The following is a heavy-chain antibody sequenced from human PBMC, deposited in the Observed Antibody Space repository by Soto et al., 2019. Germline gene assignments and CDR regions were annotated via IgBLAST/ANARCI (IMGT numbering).Heavy chain of an antibody. Sequence: PSETLSLTCTVSGGSISSYYWTWIRQPPGKGLEWIAYIYYSGSTHYKASLKSRVTISVDTSKNQLSLKLSSLSAADTAVYYCGRYMRSTIARLSLHYWRQATRVSV. D-gene: IGHD6-13*01. CDR3: GRYMRSTIARLSLHY. J-gene: IGHJ4*02. CDR2: IYYSGST. CDR1: GGSISSYY. V-gene: IGHV4-59*08.